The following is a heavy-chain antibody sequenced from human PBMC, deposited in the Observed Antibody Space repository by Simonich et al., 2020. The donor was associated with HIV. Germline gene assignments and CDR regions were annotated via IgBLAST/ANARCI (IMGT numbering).Heavy chain of an antibody. CDR2: INGDGSST. CDR1: GFTFSSYW. D-gene: IGHD3-22*01. J-gene: IGHJ3*02. Sequence: EYGGGLVQPGGSLRLSCAASGFTFSSYWMNWVRQAPGKGLVWVSRINGDGSSTNYADSVMGRFTISRDNSKNTLYLQMNSLRAEDTAVYYCAKTGSDYYDSSGFKGSDAFDIWGQGTMVTVSS. CDR3: AKTGSDYYDSSGFKGSDAFDI. V-gene: IGHV3-74*01.